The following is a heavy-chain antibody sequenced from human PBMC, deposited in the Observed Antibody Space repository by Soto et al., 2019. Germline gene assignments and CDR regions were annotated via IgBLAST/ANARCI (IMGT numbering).Heavy chain of an antibody. J-gene: IGHJ5*02. V-gene: IGHV1-8*01. CDR2: MNPNSGNP. Sequence: QVQLVQSGAEVKKPGASVKVSCKASGYTFTSYDINWVRQATGQGLEWMGWMNPNSGNPGYAQKCQGTVTMTRNTSMSTAYMELSILRSEDTAVYYCASSARRAALGGPYWFAPWGQRTLVAVAS. CDR3: ASSARRAALGGPYWFAP. CDR1: GYTFTSYD. D-gene: IGHD6-6*01.